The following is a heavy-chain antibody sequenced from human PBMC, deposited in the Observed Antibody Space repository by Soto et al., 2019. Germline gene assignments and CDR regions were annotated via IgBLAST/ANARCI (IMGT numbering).Heavy chain of an antibody. J-gene: IGHJ4*02. CDR2: ISSSGSTI. V-gene: IGHV3-48*03. D-gene: IGHD4-17*01. CDR3: ARVSYGGNFGY. Sequence: LRLSCAASGFTFSSYEMNRVRQAPVKGLEWVSYISSSGSTIYYADSVKGRFTISRDNAKNSLYLQMNSLRAEDTAVYYCARVSYGGNFGYWGKGTLVTVSS. CDR1: GFTFSSYE.